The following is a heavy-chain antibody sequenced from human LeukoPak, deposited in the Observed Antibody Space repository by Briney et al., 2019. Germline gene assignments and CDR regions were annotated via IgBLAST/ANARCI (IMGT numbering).Heavy chain of an antibody. CDR2: INPSNGET. CDR1: GYTLSDNY. CDR3: ARSQFRTTNSGAWGFQP. V-gene: IGHV1-2*02. Sequence: ASVKVSCKASGYTLSDNYLHWVRQAPGQRFEWMAWINPSNGETKYARRFQGRVTLTRDTSINTAYMELSGLRPDDTALYYCARSQFRTTNSGAWGFQPWGQGTLVTVSS. J-gene: IGHJ1*01. D-gene: IGHD3-16*01.